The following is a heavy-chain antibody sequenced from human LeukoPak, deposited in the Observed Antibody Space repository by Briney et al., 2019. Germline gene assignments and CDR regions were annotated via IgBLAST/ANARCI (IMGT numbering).Heavy chain of an antibody. CDR1: GGTFSSYA. CDR3: ARVQGRHVGY. Sequence: SVKVSCKASGGTFSSYAISWVRQAPGQGLEWMGRIIPILGIANYAQKFQGRATITADKSTSTAYMELSSLRSEDTAVYYCARVQGRHVGYWGQGTLVTVSS. J-gene: IGHJ4*02. D-gene: IGHD1-1*01. V-gene: IGHV1-69*04. CDR2: IIPILGIA.